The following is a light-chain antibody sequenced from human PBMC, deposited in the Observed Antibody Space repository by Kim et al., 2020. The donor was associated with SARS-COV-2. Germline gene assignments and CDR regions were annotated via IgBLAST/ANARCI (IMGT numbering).Light chain of an antibody. V-gene: IGLV7-43*01. Sequence: PGGTVPLTFASTTGAVTNGYYPHWCQQKPGQAPRTLSYSTSNKHSWTPARFSGSLLGGKAALTLSGVQPEDEAEYYCLLYYGDAWVFGGETQLTVL. J-gene: IGLJ3*02. CDR2: STS. CDR3: LLYYGDAWV. CDR1: TGAVTNGYY.